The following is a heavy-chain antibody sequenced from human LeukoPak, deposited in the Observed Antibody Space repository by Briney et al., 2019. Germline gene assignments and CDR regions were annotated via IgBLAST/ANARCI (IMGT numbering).Heavy chain of an antibody. CDR3: ARDSYDDYYYYYGMDV. D-gene: IGHD3-22*01. Sequence: GRSLRLSCAASGFTFSSYAMHWVRQAPGKGLEWVAVISYDGSNKYYADSEKGRFTISRDNSKNTLYLQMNSLRAEDTAVYYCARDSYDDYYYYYGMDVWGQGTTVTVS. V-gene: IGHV3-30-3*01. J-gene: IGHJ6*02. CDR2: ISYDGSNK. CDR1: GFTFSSYA.